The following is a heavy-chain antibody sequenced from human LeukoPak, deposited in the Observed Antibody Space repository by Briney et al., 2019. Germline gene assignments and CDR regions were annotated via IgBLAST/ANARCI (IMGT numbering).Heavy chain of an antibody. D-gene: IGHD6-13*01. CDR3: ASWDGSSWYYMDV. CDR1: SGSISTSNYY. CDR2: IFYSGST. V-gene: IGHV4-39*07. Sequence: SETLSLTCTVSSGSISTSNYYWGWVRQPPGKALEWIGNIFYSGSTYYNPSLKSRVTISVDTSKNQFSLKLSSVTAADTAVYYCASWDGSSWYYMDVWGKGTTVTVSS. J-gene: IGHJ6*03.